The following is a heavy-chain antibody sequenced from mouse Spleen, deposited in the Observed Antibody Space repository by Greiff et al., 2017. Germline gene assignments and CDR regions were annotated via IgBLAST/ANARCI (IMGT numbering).Heavy chain of an antibody. Sequence: VQLQQPGAELVRPGSSVKLSCKASGYTFTSYWMHWVKQRPIQGLEWIGNIDPSDSETHYNQKFKDKATLTVDKSSSTAYMQLSSLTSEDSAVYYCARPLYDGYYGGYAMDYWGQGTSVTVSS. CDR2: IDPSDSET. D-gene: IGHD2-3*01. CDR1: GYTFTSYW. V-gene: IGHV1-52*01. J-gene: IGHJ4*01. CDR3: ARPLYDGYYGGYAMDY.